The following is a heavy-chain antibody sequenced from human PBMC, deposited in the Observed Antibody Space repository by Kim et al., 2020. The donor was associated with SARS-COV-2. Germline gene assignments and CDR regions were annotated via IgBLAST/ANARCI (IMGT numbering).Heavy chain of an antibody. J-gene: IGHJ6*03. Sequence: ADSGKGRFTISRDNSKNTLYLQMNSLRAEDTAVYYCARGGGPLYYYYMDVWGKGTTVTVSS. CDR3: ARGGGPLYYYYMDV. V-gene: IGHV3-30*01. D-gene: IGHD3-16*01.